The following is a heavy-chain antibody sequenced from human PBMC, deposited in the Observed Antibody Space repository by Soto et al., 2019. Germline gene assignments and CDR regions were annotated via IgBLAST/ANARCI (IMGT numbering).Heavy chain of an antibody. V-gene: IGHV3-74*01. CDR2: IDEYGNTI. Sequence: EVQLVESGGGLVQPGGSLRLSCATSGFTFRSYWMHWVRQVPGKGLLWVSRIDEYGNTINYADSVRGRFTISRDNARNTLYLEMNSLRAEVTVLYYCTRDIGGKGAYWGPGTLVTVSS. CDR3: TRDIGGKGAY. D-gene: IGHD3-10*01. J-gene: IGHJ4*02. CDR1: GFTFRSYW.